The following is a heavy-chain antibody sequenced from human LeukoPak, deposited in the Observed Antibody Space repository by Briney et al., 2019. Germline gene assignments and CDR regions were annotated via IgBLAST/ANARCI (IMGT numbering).Heavy chain of an antibody. CDR2: ISGDGGST. D-gene: IGHD2-2*01. V-gene: IGHV3-43*02. CDR3: AKDMGYCSSTSCYGQYYYYGTDV. J-gene: IGHJ6*02. CDR1: GFTFDDYA. Sequence: PGGSLRLSCAASGFTFDDYAMHWVRQAPGKGLEWVSLISGDGGSTYYADSVKGRFTISRDNSKNSLYLQMNSLRTEDTALYYCAKDMGYCSSTSCYGQYYYYGTDVWGQGTTVTVSS.